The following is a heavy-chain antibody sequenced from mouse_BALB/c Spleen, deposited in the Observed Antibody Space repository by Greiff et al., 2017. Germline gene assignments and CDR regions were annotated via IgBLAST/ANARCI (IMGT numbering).Heavy chain of an antibody. CDR2: ISSGGSYT. CDR1: GFTFSSYA. D-gene: IGHD3-2*02. CDR3: ARRSRPYAMDY. Sequence: EVQLVESGGGLVKPGGSLKLSCAASGFTFSSYAMSWVRQTPEKRLEWVATISSGGSYTYYPDSVKGRFTISRDNAKNTLYLQMSSLRSEDTAMYYCARRSRPYAMDYWGQGTSVTVSS. J-gene: IGHJ4*01. V-gene: IGHV5-9-3*01.